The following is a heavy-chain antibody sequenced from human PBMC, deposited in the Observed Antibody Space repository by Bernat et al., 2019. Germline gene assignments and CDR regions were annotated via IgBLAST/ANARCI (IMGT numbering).Heavy chain of an antibody. CDR1: GFTFTSYY. Sequence: QVQLVQSGAEVKKPGAAMKVSCKASGFTFTSYYMHWVRQAPGQGLEWMGWINPNSGGTNYAQKFQGWVTMTRDTSISTAYMELSRLRSDDTAVYYCARDYISSVTTSDYYYGMDVWGQGTMVTISS. D-gene: IGHD4-17*01. V-gene: IGHV1-2*04. CDR2: INPNSGGT. CDR3: ARDYISSVTTSDYYYGMDV. J-gene: IGHJ6*02.